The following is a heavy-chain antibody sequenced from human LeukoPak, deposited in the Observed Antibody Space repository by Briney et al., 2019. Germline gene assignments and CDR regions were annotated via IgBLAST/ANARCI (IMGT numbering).Heavy chain of an antibody. J-gene: IGHJ4*02. Sequence: GGSLRLSCAASGFAFDDYAMHWVRQAPGKGLEWVSGISWNSGSIGYADSVKGRFTISRDNAKNSLYLQMNSLRAEDTALYYCAKSYSSSPHTTEFDYWGQGTLVTVSS. CDR3: AKSYSSSPHTTEFDY. D-gene: IGHD6-6*01. CDR1: GFAFDDYA. V-gene: IGHV3-9*01. CDR2: ISWNSGSI.